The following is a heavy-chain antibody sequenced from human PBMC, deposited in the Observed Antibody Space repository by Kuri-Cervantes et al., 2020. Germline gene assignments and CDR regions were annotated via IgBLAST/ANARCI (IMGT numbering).Heavy chain of an antibody. Sequence: ASVKVSCKASGYTFTSYGISWVRQAPGQGLEWMGWISAYNGDTNYAQKLQGRVTMTTDTSTSTAYMELRSLTAADTAVYYCARGHQGASTFSDYWGQGTLVTVSS. CDR3: ARGHQGASTFSDY. J-gene: IGHJ4*02. CDR2: ISAYNGDT. V-gene: IGHV1-18*01. D-gene: IGHD5-24*01. CDR1: GYTFTSYG.